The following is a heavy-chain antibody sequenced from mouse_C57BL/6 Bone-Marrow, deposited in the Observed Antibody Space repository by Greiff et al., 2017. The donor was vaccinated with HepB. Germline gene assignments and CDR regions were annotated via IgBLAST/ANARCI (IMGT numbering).Heavy chain of an antibody. CDR2: INPSTGGT. V-gene: IGHV1-42*01. D-gene: IGHD1-1*01. CDR3: ARGTVVRYFDV. J-gene: IGHJ1*03. Sequence: VHVKQSGPELVKPGASVKISCKASGYSFTGYYMNWVKQSPEKSLEWIGEINPSTGGTTYNQKFKAKATLTVDKSSSTAYMQLKSLTSEDSAVYYCARGTVVRYFDVWGTGTTVTVSS. CDR1: GYSFTGYY.